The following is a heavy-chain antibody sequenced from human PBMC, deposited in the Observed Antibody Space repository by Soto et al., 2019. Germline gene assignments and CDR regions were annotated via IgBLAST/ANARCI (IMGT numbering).Heavy chain of an antibody. CDR2: IIPIFGTA. CDR1: GGTFSSYA. J-gene: IGHJ5*02. D-gene: IGHD3-3*01. V-gene: IGHV1-69*13. Sequence: SVKVSCKASGGTFSSYAISWVRQAPGQGLEWMGGIIPIFGTANYAQKFQGRVTITADESTSTAYMELSSLRSEDTAVYYCARVPWSGYPTEDNWFDPWGQGTLVTVSS. CDR3: ARVPWSGYPTEDNWFDP.